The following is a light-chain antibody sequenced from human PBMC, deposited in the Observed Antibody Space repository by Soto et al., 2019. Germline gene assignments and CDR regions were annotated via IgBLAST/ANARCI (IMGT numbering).Light chain of an antibody. J-gene: IGLJ2*01. Sequence: SSELTQPPSVSVAPGKTARITCGGNNIGSKSVHWYQQKPGQAPVLVIYYDSDRPSGIPERFSGSNSGNTATLTISRVEAGDEADYYCQVWDSSSMGVFGGGTKLTVL. CDR2: YDS. CDR1: NIGSKS. V-gene: IGLV3-21*04. CDR3: QVWDSSSMGV.